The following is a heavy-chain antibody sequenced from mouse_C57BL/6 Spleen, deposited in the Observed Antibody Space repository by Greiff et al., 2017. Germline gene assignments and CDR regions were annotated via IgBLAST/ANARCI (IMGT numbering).Heavy chain of an antibody. CDR1: GYTFTSYW. CDR3: ARLRDSSLAY. J-gene: IGHJ3*01. CDR2: IHPNSGST. Sequence: QVQLQQPGAELVKPGASVKLSCKASGYTFTSYWMHWVKQRPGQGLEWIGMIHPNSGSTNYNEKFKSKATLTVDKSSSTAYMQLSSLTSEDAAVYYCARLRDSSLAYWGQGTLVTVSA. V-gene: IGHV1-64*01.